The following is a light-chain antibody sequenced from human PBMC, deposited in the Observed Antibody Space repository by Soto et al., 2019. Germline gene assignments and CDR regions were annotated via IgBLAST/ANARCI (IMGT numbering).Light chain of an antibody. Sequence: QSVLTQPPSASGTPGQRVTISCSGSSSNIGSNYVYWYQQLPGTAPKLLIYSNNQRPSGVPDRFSGSKSGTSASLAISWLRSEDEADYYCATWYDSLSGYVFGTGTKLTVL. CDR2: SNN. CDR1: SSNIGSNY. CDR3: ATWYDSLSGYV. J-gene: IGLJ1*01. V-gene: IGLV1-47*02.